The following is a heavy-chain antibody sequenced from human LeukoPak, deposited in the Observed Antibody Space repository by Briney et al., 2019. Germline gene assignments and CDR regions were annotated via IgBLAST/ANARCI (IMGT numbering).Heavy chain of an antibody. D-gene: IGHD3-3*01. CDR2: IYYSGST. V-gene: IGHV4-39*01. J-gene: IGHJ4*02. CDR3: ARQYSLYDVDY. Sequence: PSETLSLTCTVSAGSIRSSSYYCGWIRQPPGKGLEWIGSIYYSGSTHYNPSLKSRVTISVDTSKNQFSLKLSSVTAADTAVYYCARQYSLYDVDYWGQGTLVTVSS. CDR1: AGSIRSSSYY.